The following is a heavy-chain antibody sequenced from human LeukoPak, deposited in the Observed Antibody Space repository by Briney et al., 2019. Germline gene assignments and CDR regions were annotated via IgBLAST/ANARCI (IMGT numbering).Heavy chain of an antibody. Sequence: SEILSLTCTVSGGSVSSSSYYWGWIRQPPGKGLEWIGSIYYNGSSYYKPSLKSRISISIDTSKNQFSLKLSSVTAADTAIYYCATSIAVAVRGVDYWGQGTLVTVSS. CDR2: IYYNGSS. CDR3: ATSIAVAVRGVDY. V-gene: IGHV4-39*07. CDR1: GGSVSSSSYY. D-gene: IGHD6-19*01. J-gene: IGHJ4*02.